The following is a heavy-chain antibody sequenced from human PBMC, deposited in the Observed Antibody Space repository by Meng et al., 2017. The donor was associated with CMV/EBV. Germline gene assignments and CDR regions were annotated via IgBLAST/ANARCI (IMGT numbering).Heavy chain of an antibody. CDR1: RES. V-gene: IGHV3-23*01. CDR3: AKDQSHCSSTSCYMGRGYDY. J-gene: IGHJ4*02. CDR2: ISGGGGTT. D-gene: IGHD2-2*02. Sequence: RESMSWVRQAPGKGLEWVSAISGGGGTTYYADSVKSRFTISRDNSKNTLYVQMNSLRAEDTAVYYCAKDQSHCSSTSCYMGRGYDYWGQGTLVTVSS.